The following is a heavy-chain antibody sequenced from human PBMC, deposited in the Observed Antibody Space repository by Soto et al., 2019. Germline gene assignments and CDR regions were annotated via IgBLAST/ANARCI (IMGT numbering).Heavy chain of an antibody. CDR1: GFTVSVNL. J-gene: IGHJ6*02. Sequence: EVQLVESGGGLVQPGGSLRLSCAASGFTVSVNLMNWVRQAPGKGLEWVSVINSGGSTDYADSVKGRFTISRDIPKNTLYLQMNSLRAEDTAVYYCARENYYYGMDVWGQGTTVTVSS. V-gene: IGHV3-66*01. CDR3: ARENYYYGMDV. CDR2: INSGGST.